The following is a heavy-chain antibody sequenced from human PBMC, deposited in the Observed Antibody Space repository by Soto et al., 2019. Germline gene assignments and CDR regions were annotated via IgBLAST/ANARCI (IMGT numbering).Heavy chain of an antibody. D-gene: IGHD2-8*01. CDR1: GVSISSYY. J-gene: IGHJ6*02. CDR3: ARVTDSAYCTNGVCYTSGKRYYYYYYGMDV. CDR2: IYYSGST. Sequence: SDTLSITCTVSGVSISSYYLSWIRQPPGKGLEWIGYIYYSGSTNYNPSLKSRVTISVDTSKNQFSLKLSSVTAADTAVYYCARVTDSAYCTNGVCYTSGKRYYYYYYGMDVWGQGTTVTVYS. V-gene: IGHV4-59*01.